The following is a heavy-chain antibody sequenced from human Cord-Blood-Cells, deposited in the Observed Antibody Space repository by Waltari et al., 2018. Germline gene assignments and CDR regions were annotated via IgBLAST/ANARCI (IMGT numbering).Heavy chain of an antibody. CDR3: ARVRWGRGYSGYGAFDI. CDR1: GYTFTGYY. V-gene: IGHV1-2*02. J-gene: IGHJ3*02. D-gene: IGHD5-12*01. Sequence: QVQLVQSGAEVKKPGASVKVSCKASGYTFTGYYMHWVRPAPGQGLEWMGWINPNSGGTNYAQKFQGRVTMTRDTSISTAYMELSRLRSDDTAVYYCARVRWGRGYSGYGAFDIWGQGTMVTVSS. CDR2: INPNSGGT.